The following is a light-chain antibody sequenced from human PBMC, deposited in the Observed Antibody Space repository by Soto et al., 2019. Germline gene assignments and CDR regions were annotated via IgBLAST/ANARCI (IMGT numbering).Light chain of an antibody. CDR3: QQYNNWPPWT. J-gene: IGKJ1*01. V-gene: IGKV3-15*01. Sequence: EIVMTQSPATLSVSPGERATLSCRASQSVSSNLAWYQHKPCQAPRLLIYGASSRATGIPARFSGSGSGTEFTLTISSLQSEDFAVYYCQQYNNWPPWTFGQGTKVEI. CDR1: QSVSSN. CDR2: GAS.